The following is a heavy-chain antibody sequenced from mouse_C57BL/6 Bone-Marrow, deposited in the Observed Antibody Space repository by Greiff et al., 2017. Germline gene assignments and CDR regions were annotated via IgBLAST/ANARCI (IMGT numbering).Heavy chain of an antibody. CDR2: ISSGGSYT. V-gene: IGHV5-6*01. CDR3: ARHDYSWFAY. Sequence: EVQLMESGGDLVKPGGSLKLSCAASGFTFSSYGMSWVRQTPDKRLEWVATISSGGSYTYYPDSVKGRFTISRDNAKNTLYLQMSSLKSEDTAMYYCARHDYSWFAYWGQGTLVTVSA. J-gene: IGHJ3*01. CDR1: GFTFSSYG. D-gene: IGHD2-4*01.